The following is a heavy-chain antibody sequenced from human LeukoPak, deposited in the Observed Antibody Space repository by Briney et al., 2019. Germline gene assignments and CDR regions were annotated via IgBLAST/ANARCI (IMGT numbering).Heavy chain of an antibody. V-gene: IGHV3-23*01. CDR1: GFTFSSYW. CDR3: AKVPAASILYYYYYMDV. Sequence: GGSLRLSCAASGFTFSSYWMSWVRQAPGKGLEWVSAISGSGGSTYYADSVKGRFTISRDNSKNTLYLQMNSLRAEDTAVYYCAKVPAASILYYYYYMDVWGKGTTVTVSS. D-gene: IGHD2-2*01. CDR2: ISGSGGST. J-gene: IGHJ6*03.